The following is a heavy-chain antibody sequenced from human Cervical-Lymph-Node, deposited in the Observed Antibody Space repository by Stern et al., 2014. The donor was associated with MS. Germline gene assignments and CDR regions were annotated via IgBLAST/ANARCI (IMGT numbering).Heavy chain of an antibody. CDR1: GDSYSFSSYA. J-gene: IGHJ3*01. V-gene: IGHV1-69*04. Sequence: QVQLVQSGAEVKKPGSSVKVSCKASGDSYSFSSYAISWVRQAPGQGLEWMGRVFPLRATATYAQKFQGRLTLIADKSASTAYMELTSLSSKDTAVYYCAREGAMMVLVSGRSGAFDVWGQGTMVSVSS. D-gene: IGHD3-10*01. CDR2: VFPLRATA. CDR3: AREGAMMVLVSGRSGAFDV.